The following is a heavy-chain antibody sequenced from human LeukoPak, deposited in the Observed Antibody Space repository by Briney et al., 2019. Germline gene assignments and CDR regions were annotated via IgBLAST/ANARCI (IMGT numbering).Heavy chain of an antibody. CDR1: GGSFISSY. J-gene: IGHJ4*02. V-gene: IGHV4-59*01. CDR2: IYHDGST. D-gene: IGHD4-11*01. Sequence: SETLSLTCTVSGGSFISSYWSWIRQPPGKGLEWIGYIYHDGSTKYNPALKSRVTITVDTSKSQFSLKLSSVTAADTAVYYCARATTTYYFDSWGQGILVTVSS. CDR3: ARATTTYYFDS.